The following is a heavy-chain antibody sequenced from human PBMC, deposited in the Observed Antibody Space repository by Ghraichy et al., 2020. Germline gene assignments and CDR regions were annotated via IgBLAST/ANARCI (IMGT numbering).Heavy chain of an antibody. V-gene: IGHV3-21*01. Sequence: GGSLRLSCAASGFTFSSYSMNWVRQAPGKGLEWVSSISSSSSYIYYADSVKGRFTISRDNAKNSLYLQMNSLRAEDTAVYYCARDLKQRLRIFYYYYYGMDVWGQGTTVTVSS. CDR3: ARDLKQRLRIFYYYYYGMDV. CDR1: GFTFSSYS. J-gene: IGHJ6*02. D-gene: IGHD6-25*01. CDR2: ISSSSSYI.